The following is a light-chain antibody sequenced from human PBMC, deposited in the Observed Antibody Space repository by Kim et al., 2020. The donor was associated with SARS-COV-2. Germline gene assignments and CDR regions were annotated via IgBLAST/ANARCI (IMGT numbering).Light chain of an antibody. V-gene: IGLV3-19*01. CDR2: DKN. J-gene: IGLJ3*02. CDR1: SHRSYY. Sequence: ALGLTVRITCQGDSHRSYYASWYQQRPGRAPLLVIYDKNNRPSGIPDRFSGSSSGNTASLTITGAQAEDEADYYCNSRERSVIHVVFGGGTQLTVL. CDR3: NSRERSVIHVV.